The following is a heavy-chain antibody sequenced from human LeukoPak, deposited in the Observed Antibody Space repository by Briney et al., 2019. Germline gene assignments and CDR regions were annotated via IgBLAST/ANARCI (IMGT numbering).Heavy chain of an antibody. J-gene: IGHJ4*02. D-gene: IGHD6-13*01. V-gene: IGHV3-30-3*01. CDR1: GFTFSSYA. Sequence: GGSLRLSCAASGFTFSSYAMHWVRQAPGKGLEWVAVISYDGSNKYYADSVKGRFTISRDNYKNTLYLQMNSLRAEDTAVYYCARGEWGESSSSWYGIDYWGQGTLVTVSS. CDR3: ARGEWGESSSSWYGIDY. CDR2: ISYDGSNK.